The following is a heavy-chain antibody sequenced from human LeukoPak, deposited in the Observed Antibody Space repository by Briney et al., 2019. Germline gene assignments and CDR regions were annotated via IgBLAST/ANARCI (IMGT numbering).Heavy chain of an antibody. CDR2: ISSGGTYE. V-gene: IGHV3-30*01. J-gene: IGHJ4*02. Sequence: PGGSLRLACAASGFTFSNYAMHSVRQAPGKGLEWVSLISSGGTYEYYADSVKGRFTISRDNSNNTLYLQLNSLRAEDTAVYYCARDSTYYYDSGSSGPHYFDNWGQGTLVTVSS. D-gene: IGHD3-10*01. CDR1: GFTFSNYA. CDR3: ARDSTYYYDSGSSGPHYFDN.